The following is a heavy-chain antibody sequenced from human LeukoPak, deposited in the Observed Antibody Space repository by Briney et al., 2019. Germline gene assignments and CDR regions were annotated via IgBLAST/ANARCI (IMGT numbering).Heavy chain of an antibody. Sequence: GGSLRLSCAASGFTFSNYDMSWVRQAPGKGLEWVSGISGSGGSTYHADSVESRFTISRDNSKNTLYLQMNSLRAEDTAVYYCAKELDSSGYFDYWGQGTLVAVSS. D-gene: IGHD3-22*01. J-gene: IGHJ4*02. CDR2: ISGSGGST. CDR1: GFTFSNYD. V-gene: IGHV3-23*01. CDR3: AKELDSSGYFDY.